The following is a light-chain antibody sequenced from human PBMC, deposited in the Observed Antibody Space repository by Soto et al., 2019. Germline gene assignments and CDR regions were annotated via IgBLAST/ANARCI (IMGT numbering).Light chain of an antibody. CDR1: QSVSNNY. Sequence: EIVLTQSPGTLSLSPGERATLSCRASQSVSNNYLACYQQKPAQAPRLLIYGASNRATGIPDRFSGSGSGTDFTLTISRLEPEDFAVYYCQQYGSSGTFGQGTKVEIK. V-gene: IGKV3-20*01. J-gene: IGKJ1*01. CDR3: QQYGSSGT. CDR2: GAS.